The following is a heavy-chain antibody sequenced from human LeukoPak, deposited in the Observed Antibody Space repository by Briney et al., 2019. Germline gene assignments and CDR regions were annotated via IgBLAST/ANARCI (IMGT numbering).Heavy chain of an antibody. CDR1: GYTFTSYG. V-gene: IGHV1-18*01. CDR2: ISAYNGNT. D-gene: IGHD6-19*01. J-gene: IGHJ6*03. CDR3: ARRYSSGWYGGYYYYYMDV. Sequence: GASVKVSCKASGYTFTSYGISWVRQAPGQGLEWMGWISAYNGNTNYAQKLQGRVTMTTDTSTSTAYMELRSLRSDDTAVYYCARRYSSGWYGGYYYYYMDVWGKGTTVTVSS.